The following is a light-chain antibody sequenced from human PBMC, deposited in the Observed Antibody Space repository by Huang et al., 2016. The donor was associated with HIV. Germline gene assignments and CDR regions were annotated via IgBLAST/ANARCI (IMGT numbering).Light chain of an antibody. V-gene: IGKV1-NL1*01. CDR3: QQYYITPQT. J-gene: IGKJ2*01. Sequence: DIQMTQSPSSLSASVGDRVTITCRASQGISNSLAWYQQKPGKAPKLLLYSTSALESGVPSRFCGSGSGTDYTLTISSLQPEDFATYYCQQYYITPQTFGQGTKLEIK. CDR2: STS. CDR1: QGISNS.